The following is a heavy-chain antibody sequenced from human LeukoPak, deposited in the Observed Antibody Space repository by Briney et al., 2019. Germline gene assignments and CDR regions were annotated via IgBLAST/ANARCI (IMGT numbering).Heavy chain of an antibody. D-gene: IGHD1-1*01. CDR3: ARDLDSRDAFDI. Sequence: ASVKVSCKASGGTFSSYAISWVRQAPGQGLEWMGGIIPIFGTANYAQKFQGRVTITADESTSTAYMELSSLRSEDTAVYYCARDLDSRDAFDIWGQGTMVTVSS. J-gene: IGHJ3*02. CDR1: GGTFSSYA. CDR2: IIPIFGTA. V-gene: IGHV1-69*13.